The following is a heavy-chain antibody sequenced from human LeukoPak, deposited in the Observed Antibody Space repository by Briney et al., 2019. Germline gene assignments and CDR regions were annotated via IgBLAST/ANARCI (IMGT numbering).Heavy chain of an antibody. CDR3: ARRPNRGWYFCF. CDR2: IYASGGT. Sequence: SETLSLTCSVSGGSISTYYWSWIRQPAGKGLEWIGRIYASGGTNYNPSLKSRVTMSVDTSTNQFSLRLSSVTAADTAVYYCARRPNRGWYFCFWGQGTLVHVSS. D-gene: IGHD6-19*01. V-gene: IGHV4-4*07. J-gene: IGHJ4*02. CDR1: GGSISTYY.